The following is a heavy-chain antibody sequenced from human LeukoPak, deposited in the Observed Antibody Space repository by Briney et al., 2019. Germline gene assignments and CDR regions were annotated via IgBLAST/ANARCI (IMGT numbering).Heavy chain of an antibody. CDR2: ISSSGSHT. CDR1: GFSFSDYY. J-gene: IGHJ4*02. CDR3: ARANYYDISGYDY. D-gene: IGHD3-22*01. Sequence: TGGSLRLSCVASGFSFSDYYMSWIRQAPGKGLEWVSYISSSGSHTNYADSVTGRFTISRNNAKKSLHLQMNSLRAEDTAVYYCARANYYDISGYDYWGQGTLVTVSS. V-gene: IGHV3-11*05.